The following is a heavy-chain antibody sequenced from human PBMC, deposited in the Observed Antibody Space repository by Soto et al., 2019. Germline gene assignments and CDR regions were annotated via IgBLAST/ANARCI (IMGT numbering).Heavy chain of an antibody. Sequence: QLQLQESGPGLVKPSETLSLTCIVSGGSISSSSHYWGWIRQPPGKGLEWIGSIHYSGSTYHNPSSKSRITISVNTSKSQFSLKLSSVTAADTAVYYCARHSMDYYGSGFDPWGQGTLVTVSS. D-gene: IGHD3-10*01. J-gene: IGHJ5*02. CDR2: IHYSGST. CDR3: ARHSMDYYGSGFDP. V-gene: IGHV4-39*01. CDR1: GGSISSSSHY.